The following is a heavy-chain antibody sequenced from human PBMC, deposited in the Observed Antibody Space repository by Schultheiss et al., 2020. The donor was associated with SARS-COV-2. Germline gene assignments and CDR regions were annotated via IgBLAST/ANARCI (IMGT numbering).Heavy chain of an antibody. Sequence: GGSLRLSCAASGFSFEDYAMHWVRLAPGKGLEWVSGISWNSGDIGYADSVKGRFTISRDNSKNTVYLEMNSLRAEDTAVYYCARHYCSTPSCSRRHYWGQGTLVTVSS. D-gene: IGHD2-2*01. CDR2: ISWNSGDI. CDR3: ARHYCSTPSCSRRHY. CDR1: GFSFEDYA. V-gene: IGHV3-9*01. J-gene: IGHJ4*02.